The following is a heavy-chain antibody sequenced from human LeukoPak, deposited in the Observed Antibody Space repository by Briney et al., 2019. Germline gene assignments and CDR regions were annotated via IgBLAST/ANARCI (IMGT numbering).Heavy chain of an antibody. J-gene: IGHJ1*01. CDR3: ARDRERYSSSWAEYFQH. CDR1: GFTFSDYY. D-gene: IGHD6-13*01. V-gene: IGHV3-11*06. Sequence: GGALRLSCAASGFTFSDYYMSWIRQAPGKGLEWVSYISSSSSYTNYADSVKGRFTISRDNAKNSLYLQMNSLRAEDTAVYYCARDRERYSSSWAEYFQHWGQGTLVTVSS. CDR2: ISSSSSYT.